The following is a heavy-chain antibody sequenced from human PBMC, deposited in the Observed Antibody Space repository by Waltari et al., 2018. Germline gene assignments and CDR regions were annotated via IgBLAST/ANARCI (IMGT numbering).Heavy chain of an antibody. V-gene: IGHV3-49*03. D-gene: IGHD4-4*01. CDR2: LRSEAYGGTP. Sequence: EVQLVESGGRLVQPGRSLRLSCATYGFSFSEYGISWFRHVPGKGLEWVGFLRSEAYGGTPEYAASVRGRFTISSDDSKGLAYLQMNNLRTEDTAVYYCNGRDDYNGGHWGQGTLVTVSS. CDR1: GFSFSEYG. J-gene: IGHJ4*02. CDR3: NGRDDYNGGH.